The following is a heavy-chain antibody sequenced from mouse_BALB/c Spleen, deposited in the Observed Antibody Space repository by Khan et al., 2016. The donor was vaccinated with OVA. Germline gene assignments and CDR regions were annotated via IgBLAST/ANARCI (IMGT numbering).Heavy chain of an antibody. Sequence: QVQLQQSGAELVRPGTSVKVSCKASGYAFTNYLIEWIKQRPGQGLEWIGVINPGSGDTNYNEKFKGKATLTADKSSSTAYMQLSSLTSDVSAVYFGTRGGFGGFAYWGQGTLVTVSA. J-gene: IGHJ3*01. D-gene: IGHD3-1*01. CDR2: INPGSGDT. V-gene: IGHV1-54*01. CDR3: TRGGFGGFAY. CDR1: GYAFTNYL.